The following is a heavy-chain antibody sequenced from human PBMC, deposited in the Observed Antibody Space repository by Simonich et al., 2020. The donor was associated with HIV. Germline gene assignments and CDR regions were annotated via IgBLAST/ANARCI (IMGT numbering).Heavy chain of an antibody. CDR1: GYTITAYF. CDR2: VNPYHDAK. V-gene: IGHV1-2*02. D-gene: IGHD3-10*01. J-gene: IGHJ4*02. CDR3: ARGPGTGDFDY. Sequence: QVQLLQSGAEVKKPGASVKVSCKTSGYTITAYFMHWVRQAPGQGLEWVGWVNPYHDAKNYTQGFRGRVTMTRDTSISTAYMELSRLRSDDTAVYYCARGPGTGDFDYWGQGTLVTVSS.